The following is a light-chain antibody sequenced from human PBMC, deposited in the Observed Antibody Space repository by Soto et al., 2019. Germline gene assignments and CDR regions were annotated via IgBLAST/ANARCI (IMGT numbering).Light chain of an antibody. CDR3: QQYNNWPPYT. J-gene: IGKJ2*01. V-gene: IGKV3-15*01. CDR2: GAP. CDR1: QNIGSN. Sequence: EVVMTQSPATLSASPGERVILSCRASQNIGSNLAWYQQRPGQAPRLLMYGAPTRATETPARFSGSGSATDFTLTISSLQSEDFAVYYCQQYNNWPPYTFGQGTKVDIK.